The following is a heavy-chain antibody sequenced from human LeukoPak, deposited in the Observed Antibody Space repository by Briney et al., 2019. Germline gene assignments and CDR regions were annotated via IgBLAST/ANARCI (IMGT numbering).Heavy chain of an antibody. D-gene: IGHD3-22*01. J-gene: IGHJ4*02. V-gene: IGHV3-30*04. CDR2: ISYDGSNK. CDR1: GFTFSSYA. CDR3: AKETWYYDSSGYYTY. Sequence: QPGGSLRLSCAASGFTFSSYAMHWVRQAPGKGLEWVAVISYDGSNKYYADSVKGRFTISRDNSKNTLYLQMNSLRAEDTAVYYCAKETWYYDSSGYYTYWGQGTLVTVSS.